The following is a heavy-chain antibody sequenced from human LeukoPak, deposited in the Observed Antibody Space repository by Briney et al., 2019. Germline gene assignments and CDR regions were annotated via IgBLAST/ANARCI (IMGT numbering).Heavy chain of an antibody. D-gene: IGHD3-22*01. CDR2: ISSSSSYI. J-gene: IGHJ4*02. CDR3: AGDARVVVISY. V-gene: IGHV3-21*01. CDR1: GFTFSSYS. Sequence: PGGSLRLSCAASGFTFSSYSMNWVRQAPGKRLEWVSSISSSSSYIYYTDSVKGRFTISRDNAKNSLYLQMNSLRAEDTAVYYCAGDARVVVISYWGQGTLVTVSS.